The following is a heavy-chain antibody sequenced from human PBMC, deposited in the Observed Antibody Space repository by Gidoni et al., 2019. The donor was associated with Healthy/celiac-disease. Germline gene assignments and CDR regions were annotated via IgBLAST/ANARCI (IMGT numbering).Heavy chain of an antibody. V-gene: IGHV4-39*01. CDR3: ARRIMITFGGVNSAALDY. CDR2: IYYSGST. J-gene: IGHJ4*02. Sequence: QLQLQDSGPGLVKPSETLSLTCTLPGASISRTSYYWGWIRQPPGKGREWLGSIYYSGSTYDNPCLKRRVTISVDTSKNQFSLKLGSVTAADTAVYYCARRIMITFGGVNSAALDYWGQGTLVTVS. D-gene: IGHD3-16*01. CDR1: GASISRTSYY.